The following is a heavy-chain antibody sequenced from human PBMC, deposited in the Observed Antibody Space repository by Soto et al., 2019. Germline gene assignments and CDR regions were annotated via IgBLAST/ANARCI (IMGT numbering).Heavy chain of an antibody. Sequence: SETLSLTCGVSGGSISSGGYSWTWIRQSPGKGLEWIGYIYHSGSTYYNPSLKSRVIISVDRSKNQFSLKLNSVTAADTAVYYCARGDFWSGYAYDYWGQGTLVTVSS. V-gene: IGHV4-30-2*06. CDR3: ARGDFWSGYAYDY. D-gene: IGHD3-3*01. J-gene: IGHJ4*02. CDR2: IYHSGST. CDR1: GGSISSGGYS.